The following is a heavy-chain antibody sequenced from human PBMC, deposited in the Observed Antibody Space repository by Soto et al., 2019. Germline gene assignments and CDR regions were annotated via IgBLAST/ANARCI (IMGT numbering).Heavy chain of an antibody. CDR3: AKGDSSGWSIPHY. J-gene: IGHJ4*02. CDR1: GFTFSSYA. Sequence: EVQLLESGGGLVQPGGSLRLSCAASGFTFSSYAMSWVRQAPGKGLEWVSASSGSGGSTYYADSVKGRFTISRDNSKNTLYLQMNSLRAEDTAVYYCAKGDSSGWSIPHYWGQGTLVTVSS. CDR2: SSGSGGST. D-gene: IGHD6-19*01. V-gene: IGHV3-23*01.